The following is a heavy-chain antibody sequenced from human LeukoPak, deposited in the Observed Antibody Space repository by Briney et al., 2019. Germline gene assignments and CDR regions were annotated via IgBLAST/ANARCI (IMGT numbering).Heavy chain of an antibody. CDR3: ATTPRATDFDY. CDR1: GCTFSSYA. J-gene: IGHJ4*02. V-gene: IGHV3-23*01. CDR2: ISCSGGST. Sequence: GGSLRLSCAASGCTFSSYAMSWVRQAPGKGLEWVSAISCSGGSTYYADSVNGRFTISRNNSKKSRYLQRNSMRAEATAVYCGATTPRATDFDYWGQGTLVTVSS.